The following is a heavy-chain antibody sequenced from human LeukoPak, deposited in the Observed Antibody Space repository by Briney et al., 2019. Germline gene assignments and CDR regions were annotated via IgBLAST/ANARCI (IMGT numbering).Heavy chain of an antibody. Sequence: SETLSLTCAVYGGSFSGYYWSWIRQPPGKGLEWIGYIYYSGSTNYNPPLKSRVTISVDTSKNQFSLKLSSVTAADTAVYYCARRNYFEELFDYWGQGTLVTVSS. CDR3: ARRNYFEELFDY. CDR2: IYYSGST. V-gene: IGHV4-59*01. D-gene: IGHD2/OR15-2a*01. CDR1: GGSFSGYY. J-gene: IGHJ4*02.